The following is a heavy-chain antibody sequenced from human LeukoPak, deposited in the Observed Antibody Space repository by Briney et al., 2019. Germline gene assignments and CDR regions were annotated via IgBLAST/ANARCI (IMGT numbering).Heavy chain of an antibody. D-gene: IGHD6-13*01. CDR3: AREAAADPYYFEY. CDR2: ISSSSSTI. Sequence: GGSLRLSCAASGFTFSSYSMNWVRQAPGKGLEWVSYISSSSSTIYYADSVKGRFTISRDNSKNTLYLQMNSLRAEDTAVYYCAREAAADPYYFEYWGQGTLVTVSS. J-gene: IGHJ4*02. CDR1: GFTFSSYS. V-gene: IGHV3-48*01.